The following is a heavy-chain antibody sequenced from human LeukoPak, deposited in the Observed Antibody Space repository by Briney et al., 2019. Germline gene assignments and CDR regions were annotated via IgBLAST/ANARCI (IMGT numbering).Heavy chain of an antibody. CDR2: INPNSGGT. V-gene: IGHV1-2*02. CDR1: GYTFTGYY. J-gene: IGHJ4*02. Sequence: ASVKVSCKASGYTFTGYYIHWVRQAPGQGLEWMGWINPNSGGTNYAQKFQGRVTMTRDTSISTAYMELSRLRSDDTAVYYCARPMTTVTTDPDYFDYWGQGTLVTVSS. CDR3: ARPMTTVTTDPDYFDY. D-gene: IGHD4-11*01.